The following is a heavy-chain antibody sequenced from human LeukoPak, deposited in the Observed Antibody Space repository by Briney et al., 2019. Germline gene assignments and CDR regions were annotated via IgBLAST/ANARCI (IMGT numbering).Heavy chain of an antibody. CDR2: INHRGTT. CDR3: ARVPLRWLTPFDY. V-gene: IGHV4-34*01. CDR1: GGSLGTYY. J-gene: IGHJ4*02. D-gene: IGHD4-17*01. Sequence: SETLSLTCAVSGGSLGTYYWSWIRRPLGKGLEWIGEINHRGTTNYSPSLRSRVTISVDTSKNQFSLTLRSLTAADTAMYYCARVPLRWLTPFDYWGQGTLVTVSS.